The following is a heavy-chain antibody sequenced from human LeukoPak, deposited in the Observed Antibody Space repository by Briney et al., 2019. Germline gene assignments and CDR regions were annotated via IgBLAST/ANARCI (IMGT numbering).Heavy chain of an antibody. CDR2: IKQDGSEK. J-gene: IGHJ4*02. Sequence: GGSLRLSCAASGFTFSNAWMSWVRQAPGKGLEWVVNIKQDGSEKYYVDSVKGRFTISRDNAKNSLYLQMNSLRAEDTAVYYCARARPLDYWGQGTLVTVSS. CDR1: GFTFSNAW. V-gene: IGHV3-7*01. CDR3: ARARPLDY.